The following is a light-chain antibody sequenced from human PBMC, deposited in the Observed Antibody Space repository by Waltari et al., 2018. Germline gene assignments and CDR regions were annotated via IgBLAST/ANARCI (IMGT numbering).Light chain of an antibody. J-gene: IGLJ3*02. CDR2: RNN. V-gene: IGLV10-54*01. Sequence: LQLHQCHTPHLLAYRNNNRPSALAVSFSDSRSGNTASLAMTGLQPEDEADYYCSACDHSLRVWVFGGGTKVTVL. CDR3: SACDHSLRVWV.